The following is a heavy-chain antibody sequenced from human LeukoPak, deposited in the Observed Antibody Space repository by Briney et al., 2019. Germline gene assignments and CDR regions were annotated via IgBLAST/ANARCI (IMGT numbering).Heavy chain of an antibody. Sequence: SGTLSLTCTVSAGSITTSNYSWGWIRQPPGKGLEWIGSVYYTGYTYNNPSLKSRLAISVDTSKNQFSLELTSMTAADTAVYYCARGGYYCLDVWGKGTTVTVSS. CDR1: AGSITTSNYS. V-gene: IGHV4-39*01. CDR2: VYYTGYT. J-gene: IGHJ6*03. CDR3: ARGGYYCLDV. D-gene: IGHD3-16*01.